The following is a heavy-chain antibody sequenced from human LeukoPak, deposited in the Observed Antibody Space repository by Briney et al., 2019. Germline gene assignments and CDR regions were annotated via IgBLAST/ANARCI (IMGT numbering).Heavy chain of an antibody. Sequence: ASVKVSCKASGYTFTSYDINWVRQALGQGREWMGWVNPNSGHTGYAQKFQGRVTMTRNTSISTAYMELSSLRSEDTAVYYCARGAPGSYCSGGSCPYFDYWGQGTLVSVSS. CDR3: ARGAPGSYCSGGSCPYFDY. J-gene: IGHJ4*02. CDR2: VNPNSGHT. CDR1: GYTFTSYD. D-gene: IGHD2-15*01. V-gene: IGHV1-8*01.